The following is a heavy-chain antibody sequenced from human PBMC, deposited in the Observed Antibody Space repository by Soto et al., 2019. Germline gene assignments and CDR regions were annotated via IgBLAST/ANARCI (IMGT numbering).Heavy chain of an antibody. CDR2: IIPIFGTA. Sequence: QVQLVQSGAEVKKPGSSVKVSCKASGGTFSSYAISWVRQAPGQGLEWMGGIIPIFGTANYEQKYQGRVTITADKSTSTAYMELSSLRSEDTAVSYCARDLFPLLPPYYGRDVWGQGTTVTVSS. V-gene: IGHV1-69*06. CDR3: ARDLFPLLPPYYGRDV. CDR1: GGTFSSYA. J-gene: IGHJ6*02.